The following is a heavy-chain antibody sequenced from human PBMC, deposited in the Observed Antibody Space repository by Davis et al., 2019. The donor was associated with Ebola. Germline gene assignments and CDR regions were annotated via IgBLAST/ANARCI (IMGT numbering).Heavy chain of an antibody. Sequence: SETLSLTCTVSGGSISSSSYYWGWIRQPPGKGLEWIGSIYYSGSTYYNPSLKSRVTISVDTSKNQFSLKLSSVTAADTAVYYCARGGDWTLDYWGQGTLATVSS. J-gene: IGHJ4*02. CDR2: IYYSGST. CDR3: ARGGDWTLDY. CDR1: GGSISSSSYY. D-gene: IGHD2-21*01. V-gene: IGHV4-39*07.